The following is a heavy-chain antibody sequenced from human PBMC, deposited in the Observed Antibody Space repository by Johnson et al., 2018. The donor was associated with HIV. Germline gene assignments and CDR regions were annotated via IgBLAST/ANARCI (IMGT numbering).Heavy chain of an antibody. J-gene: IGHJ3*02. CDR2: IRSDGSNK. Sequence: QVQLVESGGGVVQPGGSLRLSCAASGFTFRNYAMHWVRQAPGKGLEWVAFIRSDGSNKYYADSVKGRFTISRDNSKNTLYLQMNSLRAEDTAVYYCARDITAARPSAFDIWGQGTMVTVSS. D-gene: IGHD6-6*01. CDR3: ARDITAARPSAFDI. CDR1: GFTFRNYA. V-gene: IGHV3-30*02.